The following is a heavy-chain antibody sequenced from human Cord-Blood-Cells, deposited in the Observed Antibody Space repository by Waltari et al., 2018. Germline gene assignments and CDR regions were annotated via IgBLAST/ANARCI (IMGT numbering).Heavy chain of an antibody. CDR3: ARLRLGGDYFDY. J-gene: IGHJ4*02. V-gene: IGHV4-39*01. CDR2: IYYSGST. D-gene: IGHD7-27*01. CDR1: GGSISSSSYY. Sequence: QLQLQESGPGLVKPSETLSLTCTVSGGSISSSSYYWGWIRQPPGKGLGWIGSIYYSGSTYYNPSLKGRVTISVDTSKNQFSLKLSSVTAADTAVYYCARLRLGGDYFDYWGQGTLVTVSS.